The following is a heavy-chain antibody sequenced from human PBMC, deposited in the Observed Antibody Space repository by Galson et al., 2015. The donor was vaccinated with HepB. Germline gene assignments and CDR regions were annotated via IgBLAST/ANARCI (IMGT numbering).Heavy chain of an antibody. CDR2: INAGNGNT. Sequence: SVKVSCKASGYSFTSYTMHWVRQAPGQRLEWMGWINAGNGNTKYSQTLEGRVTITRDTSANTAYMELSSLTSEDTGIYYCARAVPGLGNWFDPWGQGTLVAVSS. V-gene: IGHV1-3*01. CDR1: GYSFTSYT. CDR3: ARAVPGLGNWFDP. D-gene: IGHD6-19*01. J-gene: IGHJ5*02.